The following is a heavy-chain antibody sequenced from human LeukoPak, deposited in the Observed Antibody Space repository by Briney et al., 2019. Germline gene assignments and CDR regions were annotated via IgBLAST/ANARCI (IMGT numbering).Heavy chain of an antibody. V-gene: IGHV3-23*01. CDR3: AKVICFGELFFDN. CDR2: ISASGGST. D-gene: IGHD3-10*01. Sequence: GGSLRLSCAASGFTFSSYAMSWVRQAPGKGLEWVSAISASGGSTYYADSVKGRFTISRDNSKNTLYLQMNSLRSEDTAVYYCAKVICFGELFFDNWGQGTLVTVSS. CDR1: GFTFSSYA. J-gene: IGHJ4*02.